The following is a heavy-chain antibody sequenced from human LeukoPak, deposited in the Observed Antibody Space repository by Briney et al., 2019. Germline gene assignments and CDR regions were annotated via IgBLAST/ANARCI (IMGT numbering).Heavy chain of an antibody. V-gene: IGHV3-21*01. Sequence: PGGSLRLSCAASGFTFSIYSMNWVRQAPGKGLEWVSSIGGSSSYLYYAESVKGRFTISRDNARNSLYLQMNRLRAEDTAVYYCAKEAGQDYGALDAFDVWGQGTMVTVSS. CDR2: IGGSSSYL. CDR3: AKEAGQDYGALDAFDV. J-gene: IGHJ3*01. D-gene: IGHD4-17*01. CDR1: GFTFSIYS.